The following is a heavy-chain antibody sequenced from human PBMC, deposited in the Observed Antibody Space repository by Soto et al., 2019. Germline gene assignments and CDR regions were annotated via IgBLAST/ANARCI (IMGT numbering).Heavy chain of an antibody. D-gene: IGHD4-17*01. V-gene: IGHV3-7*01. CDR2: INHDGSVK. Sequence: EVQLVDSGGDLVQPGGSLRLSCAASGFTFSHYWMTWVRQAPGKGLEWVANINHDGSVKTYLDSMKGRLTISRDNAQDSLYLQMASLRAEDTAVYYCGRDPGYGALDYWGQGTLVTVS. J-gene: IGHJ4*02. CDR1: GFTFSHYW. CDR3: GRDPGYGALDY.